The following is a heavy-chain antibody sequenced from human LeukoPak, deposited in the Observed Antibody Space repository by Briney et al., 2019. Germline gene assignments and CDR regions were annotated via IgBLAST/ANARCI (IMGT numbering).Heavy chain of an antibody. CDR1: GFTFSSYS. CDR2: ISSSSSYI. V-gene: IGHV3-21*01. J-gene: IGHJ2*01. CDR3: ARDSHQIADYWYFDL. Sequence: PGGSLRLSCAASGFTFSSYSMNWVGQAPGKGLEWVSSISSSSSYIYYADSVKGRFTISRDNAKNSLYLQMNSLRAEDTAVYYCARDSHQIADYWYFDLWGRGTLVTVSS.